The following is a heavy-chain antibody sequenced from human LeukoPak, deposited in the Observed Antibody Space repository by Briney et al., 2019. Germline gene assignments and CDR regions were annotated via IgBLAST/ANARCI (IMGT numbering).Heavy chain of an antibody. CDR1: GYTFTGYY. CDR2: INPNSGGT. D-gene: IGHD1-7*01. J-gene: IGHJ4*02. V-gene: IGHV1-2*02. CDR3: ARDPGTTFVKYHFDY. Sequence: ASVKVSCKASGYTFTGYYMHWVRQAPGQGLEWMGWINPNSGGTNYAQKFQGRVTMTRDTSISTAYMELSRLRSDDTAVYYCARDPGTTFVKYHFDYWGQGTLVTVSS.